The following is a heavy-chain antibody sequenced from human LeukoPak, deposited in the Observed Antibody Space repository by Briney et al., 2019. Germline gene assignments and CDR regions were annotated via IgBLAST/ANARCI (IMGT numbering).Heavy chain of an antibody. CDR3: ARRSTVARDVDI. Sequence: GGSLRLSCAASGFTVSSNYMIWVRQAPGRGLEWVSVIYSGGDTYYADSVKGRFTISRDNSKNTVYLQVNSLRAEDTAVYYCARRSTVARDVDIWGQGTMVTVSS. CDR1: GFTVSSNY. J-gene: IGHJ3*02. D-gene: IGHD4-17*01. CDR2: IYSGGDT. V-gene: IGHV3-66*04.